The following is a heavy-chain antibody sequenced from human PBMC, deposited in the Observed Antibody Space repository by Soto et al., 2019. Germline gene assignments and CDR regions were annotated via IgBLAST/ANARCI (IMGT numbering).Heavy chain of an antibody. CDR3: AKDLGQGRGEQQPDWAYYYYGMDV. CDR2: ISYDGSNK. CDR1: GFTFSSYA. D-gene: IGHD6-13*01. Sequence: GGSLRLSCAASGFTFSSYAMHWVRQAPGKGLEWVAVISYDGSNKYYADSVKGRFTISRDNSKNTLYLQMNSLRAEDTTVYYCAKDLGQGRGEQQPDWAYYYYGMDVWGQGTTVTVSS. V-gene: IGHV3-30*18. J-gene: IGHJ6*02.